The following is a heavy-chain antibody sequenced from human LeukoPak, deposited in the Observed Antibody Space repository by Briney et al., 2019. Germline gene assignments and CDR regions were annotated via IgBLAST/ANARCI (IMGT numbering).Heavy chain of an antibody. J-gene: IGHJ4*02. V-gene: IGHV4-59*12. D-gene: IGHD1-26*01. CDR1: GGSISSYY. CDR2: IYYSGST. Sequence: SETLSLTCTVSGGSISSYYWSWIRQPPGKGLEWIGYIYYSGSTYYNPSLKSRVTISVDTSKNQFPLKLSSVTAADTAVYYCARAEWELLLDYWGQGTLVTVSS. CDR3: ARAEWELLLDY.